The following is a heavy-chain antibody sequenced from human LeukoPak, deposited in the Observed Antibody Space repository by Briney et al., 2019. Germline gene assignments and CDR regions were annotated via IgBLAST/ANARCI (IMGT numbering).Heavy chain of an antibody. J-gene: IGHJ3*02. V-gene: IGHV4-59*12. D-gene: IGHD3/OR15-3a*01. CDR2: IFHSGSGST. CDR1: GGSISPYY. Sequence: SETLSHTCTISGGSISPYYWSWIRQAPGKGLEWIGYIFHSGSGSTSHIPSLKSRVTISVDTSKNQFSLKLSSVTAADTAVYYCARDVKLDFDAFGIWGRGTMVTVSS. CDR3: ARDVKLDFDAFGI.